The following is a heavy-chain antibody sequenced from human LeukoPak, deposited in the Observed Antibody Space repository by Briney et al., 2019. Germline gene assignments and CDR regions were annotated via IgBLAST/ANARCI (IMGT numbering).Heavy chain of an antibody. Sequence: GGSLRLSCAASGFTFSRNAMNWVRQAPGKGLEWVSFISSSSNYMSYADSVKGRFTISRDNAKNSLYLHMNSLRAEDTAVYYCARPLDSSNNYFDYWGQGPLVTVSA. CDR3: ARPLDSSNNYFDY. CDR1: GFTFSRNA. D-gene: IGHD6-13*01. V-gene: IGHV3-21*01. CDR2: ISSSSNYM. J-gene: IGHJ4*02.